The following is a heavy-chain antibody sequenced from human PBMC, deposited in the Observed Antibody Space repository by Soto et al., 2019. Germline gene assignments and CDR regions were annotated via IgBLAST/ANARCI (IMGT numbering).Heavy chain of an antibody. CDR2: IDWEDDQ. D-gene: IGHD5-12*01. CDR3: ARITNSGFGGYYGMDV. J-gene: IGHJ6*02. Sequence: SGPTLVNPTQPLTLTCTFPGFSLTTSGMCVSWIRQPPGKALEWLALIDWEDDQYYXTSLXNTLTRSKDTSKKQVVLTMTNIDPVDTATYYWARITNSGFGGYYGMDVGSQGTTVTVSS. CDR1: GFSLTTSGMC. V-gene: IGHV2-70*01.